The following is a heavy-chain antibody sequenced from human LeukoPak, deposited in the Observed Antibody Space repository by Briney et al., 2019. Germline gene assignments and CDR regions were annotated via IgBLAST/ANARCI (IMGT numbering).Heavy chain of an antibody. V-gene: IGHV1-2*06. CDR2: IDPNSGGT. D-gene: IGHD5-24*01. J-gene: IGHJ4*02. Sequence: SVKVSCKASGYTFIGYYMHWVRQAPGQGLEWMGRIDPNSGGTNYAQKFQGRVTMTRDTSISTAYMELSRLTSDDTAVYYCATSGGDGYNYYWGQGTLVTVSS. CDR1: GYTFIGYY. CDR3: ATSGGDGYNYY.